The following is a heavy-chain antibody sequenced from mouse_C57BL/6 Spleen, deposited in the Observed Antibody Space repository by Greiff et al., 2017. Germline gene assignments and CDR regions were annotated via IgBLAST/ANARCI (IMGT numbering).Heavy chain of an antibody. J-gene: IGHJ4*01. CDR3: ARRIVVANAMDY. CDR2: IYPSDSET. D-gene: IGHD1-1*01. V-gene: IGHV1-61*01. Sequence: QVQLQQPGAELVRPGSSVKLSCKASGYTFTSYWMDWVKQRPGQGLEWIGNIYPSDSETHYNQKFKDKATLTVDKSSSTAYMQLSSLTSEDSAVYYCARRIVVANAMDYWGQGTSVTVSS. CDR1: GYTFTSYW.